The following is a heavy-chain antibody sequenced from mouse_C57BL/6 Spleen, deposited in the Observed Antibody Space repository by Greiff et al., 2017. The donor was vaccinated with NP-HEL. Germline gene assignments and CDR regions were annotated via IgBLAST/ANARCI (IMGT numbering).Heavy chain of an antibody. CDR3: AREIPSGGYFDY. D-gene: IGHD5-1-1*01. CDR1: GYTFTSYW. V-gene: IGHV1-53*01. J-gene: IGHJ2*01. Sequence: QVQLQQPGTELVKPGASVKLSCKASGYTFTSYWMHWVKQRPGQGLEWIGNINPSNGGTNYNEKFKSKATLTVYKSSSTAYMQLSSLTSEDSAVYYCAREIPSGGYFDYWGQGTTLTVSS. CDR2: INPSNGGT.